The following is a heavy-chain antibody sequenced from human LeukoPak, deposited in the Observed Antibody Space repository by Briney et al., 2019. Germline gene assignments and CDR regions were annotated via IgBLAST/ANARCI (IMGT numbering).Heavy chain of an antibody. Sequence: GGSLRLSCEASGFTFSSYAMTWVRQVPGKGLEWVSAISGSGGSTYYADSVKGRFTISRDNSKNTLYLQMNSLRAEDTAVYYCAKVNDYVWGPGDYWGQGTLVTVSS. J-gene: IGHJ4*02. V-gene: IGHV3-23*01. D-gene: IGHD3-16*01. CDR1: GFTFSSYA. CDR3: AKVNDYVWGPGDY. CDR2: ISGSGGST.